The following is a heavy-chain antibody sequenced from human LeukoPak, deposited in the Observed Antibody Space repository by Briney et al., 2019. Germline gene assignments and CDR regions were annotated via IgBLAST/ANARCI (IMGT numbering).Heavy chain of an antibody. CDR1: GFTFSTSW. CDR2: INSDGSST. J-gene: IGHJ4*02. CDR3: ARVRLIAGTWIYY. Sequence: GRSLRLSCAASGFTFSTSWMHWFRQAPGKGLVWVSRINSDGSSTTYADFLKGRFTISRDNAKSTLFLQMDSLRAEDTGIYYCARVRLIAGTWIYYWGQGTLVTVSS. D-gene: IGHD1-20*01. V-gene: IGHV3-74*01.